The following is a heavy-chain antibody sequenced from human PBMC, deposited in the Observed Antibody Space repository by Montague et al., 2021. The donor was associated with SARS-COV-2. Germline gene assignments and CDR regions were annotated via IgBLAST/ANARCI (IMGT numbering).Heavy chain of an antibody. V-gene: IGHV4-61*02. J-gene: IGHJ4*02. D-gene: IGHD6-19*01. CDR2: ISIIGST. CDR1: GGSISSCSYY. Sequence: TLSLTCTVSGGSISSCSYYWSWIRQPAGKGLEWIGRISIIGSTNYNPSLKSRVTISVYTSKNQFSLKLSSVTAADTAVYYCARDIAVAGLFDYWGQGTLVTVSS. CDR3: ARDIAVAGLFDY.